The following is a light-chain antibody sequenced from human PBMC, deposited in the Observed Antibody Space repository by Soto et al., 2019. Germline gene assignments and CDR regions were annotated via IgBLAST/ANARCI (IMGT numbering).Light chain of an antibody. CDR1: SSNIGAEYD. J-gene: IGLJ1*01. V-gene: IGLV1-40*01. CDR2: GDT. Sequence: QSVLTQPPSVSGAPGQRVAISCTGSSSNIGAEYDVHWYQQLPGTAPKRLIYGDTNRPSGVPDRFSGSKSGTSASLAITGLQLEDEADYYRQSFENSLTNDMFRTSTKVTVL. CDR3: QSFENSLTNDM.